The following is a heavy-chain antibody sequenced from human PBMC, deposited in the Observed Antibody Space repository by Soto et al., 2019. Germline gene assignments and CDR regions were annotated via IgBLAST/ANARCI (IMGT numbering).Heavy chain of an antibody. Sequence: GGSLRLSCAASGFTFSSYAMHWVRQAPGKGLEYVSAISSNGGSTYYANSVKGRFTISRDNSKNTLYLQMGSLRAEDMAVYYCAREGYDILTGLNTYYYYYYMVVWGKGTTVTAP. CDR1: GFTFSSYA. CDR2: ISSNGGST. CDR3: AREGYDILTGLNTYYYYYYMVV. D-gene: IGHD3-9*01. J-gene: IGHJ6*03. V-gene: IGHV3-64*01.